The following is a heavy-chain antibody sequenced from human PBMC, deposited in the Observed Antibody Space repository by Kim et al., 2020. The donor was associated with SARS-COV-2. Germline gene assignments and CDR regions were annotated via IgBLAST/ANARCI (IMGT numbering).Heavy chain of an antibody. CDR2: ST. J-gene: IGHJ4*02. Sequence: STRYNPSLKGRVPISIDTSKNQFSLKLSSVTAAHTAVYYCARQVGQIDYWGQGTLLTVSS. D-gene: IGHD3-3*01. CDR3: ARQVGQIDY. V-gene: IGHV4-39*01.